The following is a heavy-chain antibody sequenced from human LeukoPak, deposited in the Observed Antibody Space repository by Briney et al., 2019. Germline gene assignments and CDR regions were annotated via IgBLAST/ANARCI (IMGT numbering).Heavy chain of an antibody. CDR2: ISYDGSNK. D-gene: IGHD2-8*01. V-gene: IGHV3-30*18. Sequence: RRSLRLSCAASGFTFSSYGMHWVRQAPGKGLEWVAVISYDGSNKYYADSVKGRFTISRDNSKNTLYLQMNSLRAEDTAVYYCAKGEGYCTNGVCYSGPYYYYYYGMDVWGQGTTVTVSS. CDR1: GFTFSSYG. J-gene: IGHJ6*02. CDR3: AKGEGYCTNGVCYSGPYYYYYYGMDV.